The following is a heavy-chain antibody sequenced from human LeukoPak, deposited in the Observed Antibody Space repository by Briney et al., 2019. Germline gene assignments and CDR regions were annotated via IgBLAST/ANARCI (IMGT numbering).Heavy chain of an antibody. CDR3: ARQNIVVDLRGDYYYTDV. Sequence: GASVKVSCKASGGTFSSYAISWVRQAPGQGLEWMGGIIPIFGTANYAQKFQGRVTITTDESTSTAYMELSSLRSEDTAVYYCARQNIVVDLRGDYYYTDVWGKGTTVTVSS. CDR2: IIPIFGTA. V-gene: IGHV1-69*05. CDR1: GGTFSSYA. D-gene: IGHD2-2*01. J-gene: IGHJ6*03.